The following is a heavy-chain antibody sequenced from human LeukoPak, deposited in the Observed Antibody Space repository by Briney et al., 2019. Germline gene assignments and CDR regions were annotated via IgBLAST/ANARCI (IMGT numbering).Heavy chain of an antibody. V-gene: IGHV4-34*01. Sequence: SETLSLTCAVYGGSFSGYYWSWIRQPPGKGLEWMGEINHSGSTNYNPSLKSRVTISVDTSKNQFSMKLSSVTAADTAVYYCAIPHCSGGSCDRYYDAFDIWGQGTMVTVSS. J-gene: IGHJ3*02. CDR2: INHSGST. CDR1: GGSFSGYY. CDR3: AIPHCSGGSCDRYYDAFDI. D-gene: IGHD2-15*01.